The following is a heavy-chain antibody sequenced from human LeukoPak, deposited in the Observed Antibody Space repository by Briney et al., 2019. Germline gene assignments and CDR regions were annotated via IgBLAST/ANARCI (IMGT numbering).Heavy chain of an antibody. CDR3: ARGGYYGSGSPNNWFDP. D-gene: IGHD3-10*01. CDR1: GGSISSSSYY. Sequence: SETLSLTCTVSGGSISSSSYYWGWIRQSPGKGLEWIGSIYYSGSTYYNPSLKSRVTISVDTSKNQFSLKLSSVTAADTAVYYCARGGYYGSGSPNNWFDPWGQGTLVTVSS. J-gene: IGHJ5*02. CDR2: IYYSGST. V-gene: IGHV4-39*07.